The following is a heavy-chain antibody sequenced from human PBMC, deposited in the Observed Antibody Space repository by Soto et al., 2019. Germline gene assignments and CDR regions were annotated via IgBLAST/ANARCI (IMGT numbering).Heavy chain of an antibody. Sequence: VASVKVSCKSSGGTFSTFPINWVRQAPGQGLEWMGAILPVSGTTNYAQKFQGRVTFSADESTTTAYMEVSSLRSEDTAVYYCARDRTGTTLGYFDYWG. CDR3: ARDRTGTTLGYFDY. CDR2: ILPVSGTT. J-gene: IGHJ4*01. D-gene: IGHD1-7*01. CDR1: GGTFSTFP. V-gene: IGHV1-69*13.